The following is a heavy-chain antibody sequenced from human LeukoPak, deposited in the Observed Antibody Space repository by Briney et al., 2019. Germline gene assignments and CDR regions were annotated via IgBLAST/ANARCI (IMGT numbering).Heavy chain of an antibody. V-gene: IGHV4-39*01. D-gene: IGHD6-6*01. CDR3: ARQQLPGGHFDY. Sequence: SETLSLTCTVSGGSISSSSYSWGWIRQPPGKGLEWIGSIYYSGSTYYNPSLKSRVTISVDTSKNQFSLKLSSVTAADTAVYYCARQQLPGGHFDYWGQGTLVTVSS. CDR1: GGSISSSSYS. J-gene: IGHJ4*02. CDR2: IYYSGST.